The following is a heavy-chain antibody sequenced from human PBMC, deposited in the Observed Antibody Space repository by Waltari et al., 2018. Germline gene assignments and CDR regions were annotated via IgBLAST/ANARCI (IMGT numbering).Heavy chain of an antibody. CDR1: GYTFTGYY. CDR2: INPNSGGT. Sequence: QVQLVQSGAEVKKPGASVKVSCKASGYTFTGYYMHWVRQAPGQGLEWMGWINPNSGGTNYAQKFQGRVTMTRDTSISTAYMELSRLRSDDTAVYYCARDWACSGGSCEEGDYYYYMDVWGKGTTVTVSS. J-gene: IGHJ6*03. V-gene: IGHV1-2*02. CDR3: ARDWACSGGSCEEGDYYYYMDV. D-gene: IGHD2-15*01.